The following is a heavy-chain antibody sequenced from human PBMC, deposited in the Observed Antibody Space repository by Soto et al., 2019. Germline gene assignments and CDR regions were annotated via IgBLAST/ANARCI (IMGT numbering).Heavy chain of an antibody. CDR1: GYSFTSYW. CDR3: ARSGVVRDCSSTSCYAGEEYYFDY. CDR2: IYPGDSDT. D-gene: IGHD2-2*01. Sequence: GESLKISCKGSGYSFTSYWIGWVRQMPGKGLEWMGIIYPGDSDTRYSPSFQGQVPISADKAISTAYLQWSSLKASDTAMYYCARSGVVRDCSSTSCYAGEEYYFDYWGQGTLVTVSS. V-gene: IGHV5-51*01. J-gene: IGHJ4*02.